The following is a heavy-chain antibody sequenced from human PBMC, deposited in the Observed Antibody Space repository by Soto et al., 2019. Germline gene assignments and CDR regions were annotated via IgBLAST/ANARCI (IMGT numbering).Heavy chain of an antibody. CDR3: AKDGDNYDYYYGMDV. CDR2: ISSISSYT. V-gene: IGHV3-21*04. D-gene: IGHD1-20*01. J-gene: IGHJ6*02. CDR1: GFTLRSSS. Sequence: EVQLVESGGGLVKPGGSLRLSCAASGFTLRSSSMNWVRQAPGKGLEWVSSISSISSYTYYADSVKGRFTISRDNAKNSLYLQMNSLRAEDTAVYYCAKDGDNYDYYYGMDVWGQGTTVTVSS.